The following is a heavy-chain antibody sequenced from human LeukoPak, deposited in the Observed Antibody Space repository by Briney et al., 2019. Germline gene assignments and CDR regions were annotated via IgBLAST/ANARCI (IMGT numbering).Heavy chain of an antibody. CDR3: ATGLKDCSGGSCYSVGGDF. Sequence: GGSLRLSCAASGFTFNSYGMHWVRQAPGKGLEWVTFIRYDGTNKYYADSVKGRFTVSRDNSRDTLFLQMNSLRTEDTALYYCATGLKDCSGGSCYSVGGDFWGQGTLVTVSS. CDR2: IRYDGTNK. D-gene: IGHD2-15*01. CDR1: GFTFNSYG. J-gene: IGHJ4*02. V-gene: IGHV3-30*02.